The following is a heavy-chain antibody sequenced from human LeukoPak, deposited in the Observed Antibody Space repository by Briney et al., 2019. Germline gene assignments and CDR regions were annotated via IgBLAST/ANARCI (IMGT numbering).Heavy chain of an antibody. CDR3: ARVRYCSSTSCLLPDD. CDR1: GYTFTSYG. J-gene: IGHJ4*02. D-gene: IGHD2-2*01. Sequence: ASVKVSCKASGYTFTSYGISWVRQAPGQGLEWMGWISAYNGNTNYAQKLQGRVTMTTDTSTSTAYMELRSLRSDDTAVYYCARVRYCSSTSCLLPDDWGQGTLVTVSS. CDR2: ISAYNGNT. V-gene: IGHV1-18*01.